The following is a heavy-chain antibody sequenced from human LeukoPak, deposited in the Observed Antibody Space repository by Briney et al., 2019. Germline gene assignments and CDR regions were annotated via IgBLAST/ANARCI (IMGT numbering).Heavy chain of an antibody. CDR3: ARTNWNGWGFDF. CDR2: IKQDGSEK. V-gene: IGHV3-7*01. D-gene: IGHD1-20*01. CDR1: GFTFSGYW. J-gene: IGHJ4*02. Sequence: GGSLRLSCAASGFTFSGYWMTWVRQAPGRGLEWVANIKQDGSEKYYVDSVKGRFTISRDNAKNSLYLQMNSLRAEETAVYYCARTNWNGWGFDFWGQGTLVTVSS.